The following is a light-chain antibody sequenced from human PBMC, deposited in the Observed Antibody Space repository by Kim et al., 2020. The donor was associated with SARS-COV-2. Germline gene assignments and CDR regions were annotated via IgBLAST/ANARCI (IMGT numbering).Light chain of an antibody. V-gene: IGKV3-11*01. J-gene: IGKJ2*01. Sequence: SLSPGERATLSCRASQSVSSYLGRYQQKPGQAPRLLIYDASNRATGIPARFSGSGSGTDFTPTISSLEPEDFAVYYCQQRSNWQNTFGQGTKLEIK. CDR2: DAS. CDR1: QSVSSY. CDR3: QQRSNWQNT.